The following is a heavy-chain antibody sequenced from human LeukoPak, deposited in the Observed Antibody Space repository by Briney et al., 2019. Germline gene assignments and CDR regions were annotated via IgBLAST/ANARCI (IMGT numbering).Heavy chain of an antibody. CDR3: ARGGDDFESYFDY. CDR2: IYYSGST. V-gene: IGHV4-59*11. D-gene: IGHD3-3*01. CDR1: GGSISSHY. J-gene: IGHJ4*02. Sequence: SETLSLTCTVSGGSISSHYWSWIRQPPGKGLEWIGYIYYSGSTNYNPSLKSRVTMSVDTSKNQFSLKLSSVTAADTAVYYCARGGDDFESYFDYWGQGTLVTVSS.